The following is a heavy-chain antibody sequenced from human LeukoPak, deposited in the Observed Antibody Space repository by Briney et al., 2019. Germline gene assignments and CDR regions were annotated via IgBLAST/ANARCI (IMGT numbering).Heavy chain of an antibody. CDR3: AKVDFTIFGVVKEYYYYMDV. J-gene: IGHJ6*03. CDR2: ISGSGGST. CDR1: GFTFSSYA. D-gene: IGHD3-3*01. V-gene: IGHV3-23*01. Sequence: GGSLRLSCAASGFTFSSYAMSWVRQAPGKGLEWVSAISGSGGSTYYADSVKGRFTISRDNSKNTLYLQMNNLRAEDTAVYYCAKVDFTIFGVVKEYYYYMDVWGKGTTVTVSS.